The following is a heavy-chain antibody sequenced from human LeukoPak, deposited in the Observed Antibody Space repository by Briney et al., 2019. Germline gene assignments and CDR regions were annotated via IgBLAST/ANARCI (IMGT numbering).Heavy chain of an antibody. Sequence: SETLSLTCTVSGGSISSSSYYWGWIRQPPGKGLEWIGSIYHSGSTFYNPSLMSRVTISVDTSKNQFSLKLSSVTAADTAVYYCAGYSGSYYRYYYYMDVWGKGTTVTVSS. CDR3: AGYSGSYYRYYYYMDV. J-gene: IGHJ6*03. D-gene: IGHD1-26*01. CDR2: IYHSGST. V-gene: IGHV4-39*07. CDR1: GGSISSSSYY.